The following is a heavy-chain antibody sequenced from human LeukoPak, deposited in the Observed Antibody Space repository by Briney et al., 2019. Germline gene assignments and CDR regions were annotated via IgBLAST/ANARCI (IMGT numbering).Heavy chain of an antibody. CDR2: ISSSGDST. J-gene: IGHJ4*02. V-gene: IGHV3-23*01. Sequence: PGGSLRLSCAASGFTFSSYVMSWVRQAPGKGLGWVSDISSSGDSTHYADSVKGRFTISRENSKNTLFLQMNSLRAEDTAVYYCAKRAVGAAYYFDYWGQGTLVTVSS. D-gene: IGHD2-15*01. CDR1: GFTFSSYV. CDR3: AKRAVGAAYYFDY.